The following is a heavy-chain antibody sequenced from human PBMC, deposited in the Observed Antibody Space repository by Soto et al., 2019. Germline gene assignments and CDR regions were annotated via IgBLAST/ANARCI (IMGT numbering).Heavy chain of an antibody. CDR1: GYKFTTYG. CDR2: ISTYNGNT. Sequence: QVQLLQSGAEVKKPGASVKVSCKASGYKFTTYGITWVRQAPGQGLEWLGGISTYNGNTDYGQNLQDRVTMTTETSTSTAYLEVRSLTSDDTAVYFCARGLGTNGLDVWGQGTTVTVSS. CDR3: ARGLGTNGLDV. D-gene: IGHD7-27*01. V-gene: IGHV1-18*04. J-gene: IGHJ6*02.